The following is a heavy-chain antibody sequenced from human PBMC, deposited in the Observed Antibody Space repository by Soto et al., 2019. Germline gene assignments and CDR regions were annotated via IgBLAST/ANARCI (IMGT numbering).Heavy chain of an antibody. CDR1: GGSISSSSYY. D-gene: IGHD5-18*01. J-gene: IGHJ4*02. CDR2: INHSGST. CDR3: ARGRYSYGPKYDPNDY. V-gene: IGHV4-39*07. Sequence: SETLSLTSPVSGGSISSSSYYWGWIRQPPGKGLEWIGEINHSGSTNYNPSLKSRVTISVDTSKNQFSLKLSSVTAADTAVYYCARGRYSYGPKYDPNDYWGQGTLVTVSS.